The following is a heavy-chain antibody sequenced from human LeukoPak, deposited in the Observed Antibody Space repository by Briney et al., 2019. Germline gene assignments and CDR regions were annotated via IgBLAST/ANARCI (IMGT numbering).Heavy chain of an antibody. J-gene: IGHJ4*02. D-gene: IGHD2-15*01. CDR2: IYNSGTT. Sequence: PGGSVRLSCAASGFSVSSNYMSWVRQAPGKGLEWVSVIYNSGTTKYADSVKGRFTIARDNSKNTLYLQMNSLRAEDTAVYYCARGREWWDYWGQGTLVTVSS. V-gene: IGHV3-53*01. CDR3: ARGREWWDY. CDR1: GFSVSSNY.